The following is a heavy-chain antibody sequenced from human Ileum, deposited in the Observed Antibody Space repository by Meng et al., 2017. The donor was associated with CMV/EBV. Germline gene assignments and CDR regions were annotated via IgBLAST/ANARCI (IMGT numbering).Heavy chain of an antibody. D-gene: IGHD2-8*01. CDR1: GIDFSSYS. Sequence: GQVAESGGGLVKPGDSRTLSCVVSGIDFSSYSMAWVRQGPGKGLDWVSSIDSSGSLRFYADSVTGRFTTSRDNVENSLHLQMNSLRIEDTAIYFCLILLNGYFLHWGQGTLVTVSS. V-gene: IGHV3-21*06. CDR2: IDSSGSLR. CDR3: LILLNGYFLH. J-gene: IGHJ1*01.